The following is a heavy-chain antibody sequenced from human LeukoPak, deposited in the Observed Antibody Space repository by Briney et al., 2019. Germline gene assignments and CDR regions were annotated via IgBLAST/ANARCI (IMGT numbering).Heavy chain of an antibody. CDR3: ASWIQPMVRGSYFDY. J-gene: IGHJ4*02. V-gene: IGHV4-30-2*01. CDR1: GGSISSGGYY. CDR2: IYHSGST. Sequence: PSETLSLTCTVSGGSISSGGYYWSWTRQPPGKGLEWIGYIYHSGSTYYNPSLKSRVTISVDRSKNQFSLKLSSVTAADTAVYYCASWIQPMVRGSYFDYWGQGTLVTVSS. D-gene: IGHD5-18*01.